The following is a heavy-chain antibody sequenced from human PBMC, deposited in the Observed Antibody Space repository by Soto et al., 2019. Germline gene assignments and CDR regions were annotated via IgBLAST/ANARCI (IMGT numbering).Heavy chain of an antibody. CDR2: ISNSGIST. CDR3: AKAPRGATIPYYCDY. Sequence: GGSLRLSCAASGFTFSDHDISWVRQAPGKGLEWVAGISNSGISTYYADSVQGRFTISRSKSKKTVSLQMNSLRAEDTAVYYCAKAPRGATIPYYCDYWGPGTLVTVSS. CDR1: GFTFSDHD. V-gene: IGHV3-23*01. J-gene: IGHJ4*02. D-gene: IGHD5-12*01.